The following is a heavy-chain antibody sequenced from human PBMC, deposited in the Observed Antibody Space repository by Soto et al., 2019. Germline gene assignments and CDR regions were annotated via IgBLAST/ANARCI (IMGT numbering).Heavy chain of an antibody. CDR2: INPNSGGT. Sequence: ASVKVSCKASGYTFTGYYMHWVRQAPGQGLEWMGWINPNSGGTNYAQKFQGRVTMTRDTSISTAYMELTSLRSEDTAVYYCARDLLSPYGREVWGQGTTVTVSS. CDR3: ARDLLSPYGREV. J-gene: IGHJ6*02. CDR1: GYTFTGYY. V-gene: IGHV1-2*02.